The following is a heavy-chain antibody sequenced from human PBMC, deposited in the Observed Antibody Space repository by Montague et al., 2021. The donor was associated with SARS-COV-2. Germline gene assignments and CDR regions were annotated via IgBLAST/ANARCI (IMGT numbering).Heavy chain of an antibody. Sequence: SETLSLTCTVSGGSISSSCYDWGWIRQRTGMGLEWFGSIYYSGSTNHNPQIKSRVTISVDTSKNQFTLKLSSVTAADTAVYYCSRVGREQLVRLSGMDVWGQGTTVTVSS. V-gene: IGHV4-39*06. J-gene: IGHJ6*02. CDR2: IYYSGST. D-gene: IGHD6-13*01. CDR1: GGSISSSCYD. CDR3: SRVGREQLVRLSGMDV.